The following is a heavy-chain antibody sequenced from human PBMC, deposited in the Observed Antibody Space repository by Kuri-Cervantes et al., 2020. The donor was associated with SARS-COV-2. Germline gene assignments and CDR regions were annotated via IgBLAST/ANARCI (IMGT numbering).Heavy chain of an antibody. Sequence: SETLSLTCTVSGGSISSGSYYWSWIRQPAGKGLEWIGYIYTSGSTNYNPSLKSRVTISVDTSKNQFSLKLSSVTAADTAVYYCARFYDYFDYWGQGTLVTVSS. J-gene: IGHJ4*02. V-gene: IGHV4-61*09. D-gene: IGHD3-16*01. CDR2: IYTSGST. CDR3: ARFYDYFDY. CDR1: GGSISSGSYY.